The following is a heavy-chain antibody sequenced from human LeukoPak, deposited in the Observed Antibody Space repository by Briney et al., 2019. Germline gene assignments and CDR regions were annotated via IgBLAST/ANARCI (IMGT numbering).Heavy chain of an antibody. CDR3: AKEVYSSSWNDY. D-gene: IGHD6-13*01. CDR2: IRGSGGGS. J-gene: IGHJ4*02. Sequence: GGSLRLSCAASGFTFSSYAMSWVRQAPGKGLEWVSAIRGSGGGSNYGDSVKGRFTISRDNSKNTLYLQMNSLRAEDTAVYYCAKEVYSSSWNDYWGQGTLVTVSS. CDR1: GFTFSSYA. V-gene: IGHV3-23*01.